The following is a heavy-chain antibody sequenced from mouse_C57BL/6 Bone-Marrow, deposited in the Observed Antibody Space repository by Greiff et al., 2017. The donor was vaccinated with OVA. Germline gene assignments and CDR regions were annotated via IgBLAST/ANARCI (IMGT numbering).Heavy chain of an antibody. Sequence: EVMLVESGGGLVKPGGSLKLSCAASGFTFSCYAMSWVRQTPEKRLEWVATISDGGSYTYYPDNVKGRFTLSRDNAKNNLYLQMGHLKSVDTALYYCARVATVVAPYYFDYWGQGTTLTVSS. J-gene: IGHJ2*01. D-gene: IGHD1-1*01. CDR1: GFTFSCYA. V-gene: IGHV5-4*03. CDR2: ISDGGSYT. CDR3: ARVATVVAPYYFDY.